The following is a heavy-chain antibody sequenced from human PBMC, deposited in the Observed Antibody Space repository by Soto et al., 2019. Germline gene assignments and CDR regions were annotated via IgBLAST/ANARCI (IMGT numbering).Heavy chain of an antibody. CDR3: APHVHCSGGSCHYDAFDI. CDR1: GFIFGNYM. CDR2: IRDGGEST. V-gene: IGHV3-23*01. D-gene: IGHD2-15*01. J-gene: IGHJ3*02. Sequence: EVQLLESGGGLVQPGESLRLSCAFSGFIFGNYMMTWVRQAPGKGLEWVSTIRDGGESTYYADSVKGRFTISRDNSKYTLYLQMDSLGFEDTAVYYCAPHVHCSGGSCHYDAFDIRGQGTMVTVSS.